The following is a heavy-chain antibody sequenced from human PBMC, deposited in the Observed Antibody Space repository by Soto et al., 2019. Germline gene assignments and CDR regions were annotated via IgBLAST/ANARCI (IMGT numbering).Heavy chain of an antibody. J-gene: IGHJ4*02. V-gene: IGHV4-30-2*01. CDR3: ARVFDTVGSFEY. CDR2: IYHSGST. D-gene: IGHD3-10*02. Sequence: SETLSLTCTVSGGSISSGGYPWSWIRQPPGKGLEWIGYIYHSGSTYYNPSLKSRVTISVDRSKNQFSLKLSSVTAADTAVYYCARVFDTVGSFEYWGQGTLVTVSS. CDR1: GGSISSGGYP.